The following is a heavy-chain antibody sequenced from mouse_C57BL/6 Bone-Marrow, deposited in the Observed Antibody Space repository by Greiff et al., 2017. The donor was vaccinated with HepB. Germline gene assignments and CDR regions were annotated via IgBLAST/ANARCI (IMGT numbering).Heavy chain of an antibody. Sequence: EVKLVESGGDLVKPGGSLKLSCAASGFTFSSYGMSWVRQTPDKRLEWVATISSGGSYTYYPDSVKGRFTISRDNAKNTLYLQMSSLKSEDTAIYYCARRDYRYWGQGTTRTVSS. J-gene: IGHJ2*01. D-gene: IGHD1-1*02. CDR3: ARRDYRY. CDR2: ISSGGSYT. V-gene: IGHV5-6*02. CDR1: GFTFSSYG.